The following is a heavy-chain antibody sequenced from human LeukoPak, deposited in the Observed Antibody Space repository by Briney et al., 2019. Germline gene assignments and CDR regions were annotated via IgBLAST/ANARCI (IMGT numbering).Heavy chain of an antibody. D-gene: IGHD3-3*01. CDR2: IYLPGST. V-gene: IGHV4-61*02. CDR3: ARDAYDFWSGLKPDYFDY. J-gene: IGHJ4*02. Sequence: SQTLSLTCTVSGGSISSGSYYWSWIRQPAGKGLEWIGRIYLPGSTNYNPSLKSRVTISVDTSKNQFSLKLSSVTAADTAVYYCARDAYDFWSGLKPDYFDYWGQGTLVTVSS. CDR1: GGSISSGSYY.